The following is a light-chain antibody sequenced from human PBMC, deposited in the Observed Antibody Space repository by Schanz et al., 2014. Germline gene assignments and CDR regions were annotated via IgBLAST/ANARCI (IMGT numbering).Light chain of an antibody. CDR3: LQYHDWPPWT. CDR1: QSVSSD. CDR2: GAS. J-gene: IGKJ1*01. Sequence: EIVMTQSPATLSVSPGERVTLSCRASQSVSSDLAWYQQKPGQGTRLLIYGASTRATDIPARYSGSGSGTEFTLTINSLQSEDFAVYYCLQYHDWPPWTFGQGTKVEIK. V-gene: IGKV3-15*01.